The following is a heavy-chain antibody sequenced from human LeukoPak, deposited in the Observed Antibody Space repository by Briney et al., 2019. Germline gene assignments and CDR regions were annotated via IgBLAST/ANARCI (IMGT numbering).Heavy chain of an antibody. CDR3: ARDSRRELLHAFDI. V-gene: IGHV4-31*03. CDR2: IYVTGTT. J-gene: IGHJ3*02. D-gene: IGHD1-26*01. CDR1: GGAITSDGYY. Sequence: PSETLSLTCTVSGGAITSDGYYWTWIRQLPGKGLEWIAYIYVTGTTYYNPSLQSRVTISVDTSKNQFSLKLSSVTAADTAVYYCARDSRRELLHAFDIWGQGTMVTVSS.